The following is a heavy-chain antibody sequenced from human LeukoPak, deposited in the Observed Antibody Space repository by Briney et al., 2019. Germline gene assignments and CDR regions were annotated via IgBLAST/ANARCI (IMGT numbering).Heavy chain of an antibody. CDR1: GGSISNGDYY. D-gene: IGHD6-13*01. CDR2: IYYGASA. V-gene: IGHV4-30-4*08. J-gene: IGHJ4*02. CDR3: AREPGSSSWFDY. Sequence: KPSETLSLSCNVSGGSISNGDYYWSWIRQPPEKGLEWIGYIYYGASAYYNPSLKSRVTISVDTSKNQFSLNLASMTAADTAVYYCAREPGSSSWFDYWGQGTLVTVSS.